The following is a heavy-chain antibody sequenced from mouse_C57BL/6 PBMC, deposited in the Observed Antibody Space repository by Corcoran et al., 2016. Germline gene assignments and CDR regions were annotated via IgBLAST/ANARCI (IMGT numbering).Heavy chain of an antibody. CDR1: GYTFTTYG. J-gene: IGHJ3*01. CDR2: INTYSGVP. D-gene: IGHD1-1*01. Sequence: QIQLVQSGPELKKSGETVKISCKASGYTFTTYGMSWVKQAPGKGLKWMGWINTYSGVPTYADDFKGRFAFSLETSASTAYLQINNLKNEDTATYFCARGYGSSHFAYWGQGTLVTVSA. V-gene: IGHV9-3*01. CDR3: ARGYGSSHFAY.